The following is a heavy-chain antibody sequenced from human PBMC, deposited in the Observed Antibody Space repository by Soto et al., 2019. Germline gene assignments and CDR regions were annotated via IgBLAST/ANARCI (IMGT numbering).Heavy chain of an antibody. CDR1: GFTFSSYS. Sequence: GGSLRLSCAASGFTFSSYSMNWVRQAPGKGLEWVSSISSSSSYIYYADSVKGRFTISRDNSKNTLYLQMNSLRAEDTAVYYCAKTEAAPTLSYMDVWGKGTTVTVSS. CDR2: ISSSSSYI. D-gene: IGHD2-15*01. CDR3: AKTEAAPTLSYMDV. J-gene: IGHJ6*03. V-gene: IGHV3-21*04.